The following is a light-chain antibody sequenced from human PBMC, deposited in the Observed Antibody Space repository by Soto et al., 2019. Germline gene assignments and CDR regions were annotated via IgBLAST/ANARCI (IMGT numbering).Light chain of an antibody. V-gene: IGLV2-14*01. CDR2: GFT. CDR1: SDNY. CDR3: SSYTNSRTLL. Sequence: QSALTQPASVSGSPGQSITISCTGTSDNYVSWYQQHPGKFPKLMIYGFTNRPSGVSDRFSGSKSGNTASLTISGLQTEDEADYYCSSYTNSRTLLFGAGTKLTVL. J-gene: IGLJ1*01.